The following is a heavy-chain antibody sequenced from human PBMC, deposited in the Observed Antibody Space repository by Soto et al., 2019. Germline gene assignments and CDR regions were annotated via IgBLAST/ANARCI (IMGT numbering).Heavy chain of an antibody. CDR2: IYYSRIT. D-gene: IGHD6-6*01. CDR3: ARAGSIAAMNWFDP. V-gene: IGHV4-30-4*01. J-gene: IGHJ5*02. Sequence: SETLSRTCTVSGGSISSGDYYWIWIRQPPGKGLEWIGYIYYSRITYYNPSLKSRVTISVDTSKNQFSLKLSSVTAADTAVYYCARAGSIAAMNWFDPWGQGTLVTVSS. CDR1: GGSISSGDYY.